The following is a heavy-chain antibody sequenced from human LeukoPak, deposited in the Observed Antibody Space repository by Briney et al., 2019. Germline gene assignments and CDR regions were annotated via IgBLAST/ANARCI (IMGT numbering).Heavy chain of an antibody. D-gene: IGHD5-12*01. CDR2: IYYSGST. CDR3: ANSGYDRVKFDN. J-gene: IGHJ4*02. Sequence: SETLSLTCTVSGGSISSGGYYWSWIRQHPGKGLEWIGYIYYSGSTYYSPSLKSRVTISVDMSKNQFSLKLSSVTAADTAVYYCANSGYDRVKFDNWGQGTLVTVSS. CDR1: GGSISSGGYY. V-gene: IGHV4-31*03.